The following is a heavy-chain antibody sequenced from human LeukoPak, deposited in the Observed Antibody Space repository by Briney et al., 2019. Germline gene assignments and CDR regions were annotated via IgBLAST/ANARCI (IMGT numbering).Heavy chain of an antibody. CDR1: GFSFSSNG. D-gene: IGHD2-15*01. CDR3: AKDRGFELLRSEDY. V-gene: IGHV3-23*01. J-gene: IGHJ4*02. Sequence: GGSLRLSCAASGFSFSSNGMSWVRQAPGKGLEWVSALSGSGSTTYYADSVKGRFTISRDNSKNTLYLQMNSLRAEDTAVYYCAKDRGFELLRSEDYWGQGTLVTVSS. CDR2: LSGSGSTT.